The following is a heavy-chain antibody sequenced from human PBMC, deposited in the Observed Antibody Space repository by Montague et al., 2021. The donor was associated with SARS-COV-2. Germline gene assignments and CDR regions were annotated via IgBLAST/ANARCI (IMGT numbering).Heavy chain of an antibody. Sequence: CAISGDSVSSNIATWNWIRQSPSRGLEWLGRTYCRSKWYNDYAESVKSRITIDPDTSKHQFSLHLNPVTPEDTAVYYCARIPVGSKYYFDFWGQGTLVTVSS. CDR1: GDSVSSNIAT. V-gene: IGHV6-1*01. CDR3: ARIPVGSKYYFDF. D-gene: IGHD2-2*01. CDR2: TYCRSKWYN. J-gene: IGHJ4*02.